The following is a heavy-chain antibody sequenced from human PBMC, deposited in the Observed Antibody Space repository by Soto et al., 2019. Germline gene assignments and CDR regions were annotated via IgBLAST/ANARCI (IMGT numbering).Heavy chain of an antibody. Sequence: PGESLKISCKGSGYTFTNYWIGWVRQMPGKGLEWMGIIYPGDSDTKYNPSFQGQVTISADKSITTTYLQWGSLKASDTAIYYCADSIFYYCLDVWGQGTTVTVSS. CDR3: ADSIFYYCLDV. D-gene: IGHD2-15*01. J-gene: IGHJ6*02. V-gene: IGHV5-51*01. CDR1: GYTFTNYW. CDR2: IYPGDSDT.